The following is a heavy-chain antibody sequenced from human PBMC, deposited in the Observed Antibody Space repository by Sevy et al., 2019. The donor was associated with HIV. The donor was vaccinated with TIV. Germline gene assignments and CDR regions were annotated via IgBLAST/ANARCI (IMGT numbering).Heavy chain of an antibody. J-gene: IGHJ6*02. CDR2: ISAYNGNT. Sequence: ASVKVSCKASGYTFTSYGISWVRQTPGQGLQWMGWISAYNGNTNYAQKLQGRVTMTTDTSTITAYMELRSLRSDDTAVSYCARVDDFYCSVGSCYHYGMDVWGQGTTVTVSS. V-gene: IGHV1-18*01. CDR3: ARVDDFYCSVGSCYHYGMDV. D-gene: IGHD2-15*01. CDR1: GYTFTSYG.